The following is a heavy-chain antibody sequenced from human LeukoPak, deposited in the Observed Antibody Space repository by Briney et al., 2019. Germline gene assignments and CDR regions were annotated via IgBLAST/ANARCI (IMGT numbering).Heavy chain of an antibody. V-gene: IGHV4-34*01. J-gene: IGHJ4*02. CDR1: GGSFSGYY. D-gene: IGHD2-15*01. CDR3: ARHVAPDMDYFDY. CDR2: INHSGST. Sequence: SETLSLTCAVYGGSFSGYYWSWIRQPPGKGLERIGEINHSGSTNYNPSLKSRLTILVDTSKNQFSLKPTSVTAADTAVYYCARHVAPDMDYFDYWGPGTLVTVSP.